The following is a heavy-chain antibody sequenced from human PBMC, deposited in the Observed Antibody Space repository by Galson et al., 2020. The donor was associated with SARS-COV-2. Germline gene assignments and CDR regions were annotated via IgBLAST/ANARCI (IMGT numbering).Heavy chain of an antibody. J-gene: IGHJ4*02. D-gene: IGHD6-19*01. CDR3: ASSIIVAGGIDY. CDR2: IWSDGNHK. Sequence: GESLKISCAASGFSFSTYAMHWVRQAPGKGLEWVAVIWSDGNHKYYGDSVKGRFTISRDNSKNTVDLQMNSLRAEDTAVYYCASSIIVAGGIDYWGQGTLLTVSS. V-gene: IGHV3-33*01. CDR1: GFSFSTYA.